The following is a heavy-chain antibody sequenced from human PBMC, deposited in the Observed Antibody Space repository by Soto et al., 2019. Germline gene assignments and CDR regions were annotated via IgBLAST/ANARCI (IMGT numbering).Heavy chain of an antibody. CDR3: AREPRVGNNWSTEPNDY. V-gene: IGHV1-46*03. CDR2: INPSGGST. CDR1: GYTFTSYY. J-gene: IGHJ4*02. Sequence: VASVKVSCKASGYTFTSYYMHWVRQAPGQGLEWMGIINPSGGSTSYAQKFQGRVTMTRDTSTSTVYMELSSLRSEDTAVYYCAREPRVGNNWSTEPNDYWGQGTLVTVSS. D-gene: IGHD1-20*01.